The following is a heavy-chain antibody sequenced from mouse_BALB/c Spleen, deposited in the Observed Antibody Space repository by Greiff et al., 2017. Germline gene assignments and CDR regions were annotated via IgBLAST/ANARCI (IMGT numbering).Heavy chain of an antibody. D-gene: IGHD1-1*01. Sequence: DVMLVESGGGLVKPGGSLKLSCAASGFTFSSYAMSWVRQSPEKRLEWVAEISSGGSYTYYPDTVTGRFTIARDNAKNTLYLEMSSLRSEDTAMYYCARGGVEAIDYWGQGTTLTVSS. V-gene: IGHV5-9-4*01. CDR1: GFTFSSYA. J-gene: IGHJ2*01. CDR2: ISSGGSYT. CDR3: ARGGVEAIDY.